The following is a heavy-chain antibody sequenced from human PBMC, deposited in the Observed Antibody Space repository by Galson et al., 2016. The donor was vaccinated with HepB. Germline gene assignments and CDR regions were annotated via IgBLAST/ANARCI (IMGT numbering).Heavy chain of an antibody. CDR3: ARDKNERGYSYGHFDY. V-gene: IGHV4-31*03. Sequence: TLSLTCTVSGGSISSGGYYWSWIRQHPGKGLEWIGYIHYSGSTYYNPSLESRVSISVDTSKNQFSLKLSSVTAADTAVYYCARDKNERGYSYGHFDYWGQGALVTVYS. D-gene: IGHD5-18*01. CDR1: GGSISSGGYY. J-gene: IGHJ4*02. CDR2: IHYSGST.